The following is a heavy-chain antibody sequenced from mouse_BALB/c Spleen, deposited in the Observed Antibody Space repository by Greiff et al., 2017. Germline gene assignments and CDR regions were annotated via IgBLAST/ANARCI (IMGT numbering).Heavy chain of an antibody. CDR1: GFTFSDYY. CDR3: ARDRDGNYLAWLAY. Sequence: EVMLVESGGGLVKPGGSLKLSCAASGFTFSDYYMYWVRQTPEKRLEWVATISDGGSYTYYPDSVKGRFTISRDNAKNNLYLQMSSLKSEDTAMYYCARDRDGNYLAWLAYWGQGTLVTVSA. CDR2: ISDGGSYT. V-gene: IGHV5-4*02. D-gene: IGHD2-1*01. J-gene: IGHJ3*01.